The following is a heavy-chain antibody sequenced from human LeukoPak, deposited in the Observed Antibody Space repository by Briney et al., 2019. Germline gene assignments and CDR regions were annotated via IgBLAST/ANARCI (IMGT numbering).Heavy chain of an antibody. CDR2: ISSSGGST. D-gene: IGHD3-10*02. V-gene: IGHV3-23*01. Sequence: PGGSLRLSCAASGFTFSIYAMNWVRQAPGQGLEWVSVISSSGGSTYYADSVKGRFTISRDNSKSTLYLQMDSLRAGDTAVYYCAKDRCSGRPCFFDYWGQGTLVTVSS. J-gene: IGHJ4*02. CDR3: AKDRCSGRPCFFDY. CDR1: GFTFSIYA.